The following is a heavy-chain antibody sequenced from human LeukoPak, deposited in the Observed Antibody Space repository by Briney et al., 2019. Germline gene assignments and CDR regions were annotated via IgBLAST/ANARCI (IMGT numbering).Heavy chain of an antibody. CDR3: VKDKEYYYGSGSYLDY. CDR2: ISGSGGST. Sequence: GGSLRLSCAASGFTFSSYAMSWVRQAPGKGLEWVSAISGSGGSTYYADSVKGRFTISRDNSKNTLYLQMSSLRAEDTAVYYCVKDKEYYYGSGSYLDYWGQGTLVTVSS. J-gene: IGHJ4*02. V-gene: IGHV3-23*01. CDR1: GFTFSSYA. D-gene: IGHD3-10*01.